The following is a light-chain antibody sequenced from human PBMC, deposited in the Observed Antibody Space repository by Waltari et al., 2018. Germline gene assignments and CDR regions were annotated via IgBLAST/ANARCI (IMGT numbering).Light chain of an antibody. CDR3: NSYTSSLTVV. V-gene: IGLV2-14*01. CDR1: SSDVGGYDY. Sequence: QSALTQPSSVSGSPGKSIPIPCPWTSSDVGGYDYVSWYQQHPGKAPKLLIYEVSSRPSGVSNRVSGSKSGNTASLTISVLQAEDEAHYYCNSYTSSLTVVFGGGTKLTVL. J-gene: IGLJ2*01. CDR2: EVS.